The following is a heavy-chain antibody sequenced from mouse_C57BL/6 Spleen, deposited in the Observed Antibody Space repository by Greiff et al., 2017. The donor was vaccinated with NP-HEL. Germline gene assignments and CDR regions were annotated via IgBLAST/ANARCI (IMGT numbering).Heavy chain of an antibody. CDR1: GFTFSSYA. J-gene: IGHJ3*01. CDR2: ISDGGSYT. Sequence: EVQLVKSGGGLVKPGGSLKLSCAASGFTFSSYAMSWVRQTPEKRLEWVATISDGGSYTYYPDNVKGRFTISRDNANNNLYLQMSHLKSEDTAMYYCARDGPSTAWFAYWGQGTLVTVSA. V-gene: IGHV5-4*01. CDR3: ARDGPSTAWFAY.